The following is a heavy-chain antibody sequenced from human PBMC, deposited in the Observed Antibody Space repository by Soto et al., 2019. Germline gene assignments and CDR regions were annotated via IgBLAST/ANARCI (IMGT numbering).Heavy chain of an antibody. CDR1: GYSFTGYY. J-gene: IGHJ6*02. CDR2: INPNSGGT. V-gene: IGHV1-2*04. Sequence: GASVKVSCKASGYSFTGYYMHWVRQAPGQGLEWMGWINPNSGGTNYAQKFQGWVTMTRDTSISTAYMELSRLRSDDTAVYYCARWVGYCTNGVCYLPDYYGMDVWGQGTTVTVSS. CDR3: ARWVGYCTNGVCYLPDYYGMDV. D-gene: IGHD2-8*01.